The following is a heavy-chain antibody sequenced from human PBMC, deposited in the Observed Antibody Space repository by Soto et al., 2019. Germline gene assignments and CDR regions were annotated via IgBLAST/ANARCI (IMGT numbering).Heavy chain of an antibody. CDR2: ISYDGSNK. D-gene: IGHD5-18*01. J-gene: IGHJ6*02. CDR3: AKDSGYSYGGMDV. CDR1: GFTFSSYG. V-gene: IGHV3-30*18. Sequence: GGSLRLSCAASGFTFSSYGMHWVRQAPGKGLEWVAVISYDGSNKYYADSVKGRFTISRDNSKNTLYLQMNSLRAEDTAVYYCAKDSGYSYGGMDVWGQGTTVTVSS.